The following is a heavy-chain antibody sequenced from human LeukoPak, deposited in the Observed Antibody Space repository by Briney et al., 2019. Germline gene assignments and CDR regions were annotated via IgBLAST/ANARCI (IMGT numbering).Heavy chain of an antibody. CDR1: GFTFSSYA. J-gene: IGHJ6*02. CDR2: IWYDGSKK. D-gene: IGHD6-19*01. V-gene: IGHV3-33*01. Sequence: PGGSLRLSCAASGFTFSSYAMHWVRQAPGKGLEWVAVIWYDGSKKYYTDSVKGRFTISRDNSKNTLYLQMNSLRAEDTAVYYCARVRPAVAGTGYYGMDVWGQGTTVTVSS. CDR3: ARVRPAVAGTGYYGMDV.